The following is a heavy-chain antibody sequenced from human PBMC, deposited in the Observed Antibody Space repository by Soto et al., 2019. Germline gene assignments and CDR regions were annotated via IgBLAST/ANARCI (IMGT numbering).Heavy chain of an antibody. J-gene: IGHJ4*02. V-gene: IGHV1-69*02. CDR2: IIPILGIA. Sequence: SVKVSCKASGGTFSSYTISWVRQAPGQGLEWMGRIIPILGIANYAQKFQGRVTITADKSTSTAYMELSSLRSEDTAVYYCARERGYSGYDWVYWGQGTLVTVSS. CDR1: GGTFSSYT. CDR3: ARERGYSGYDWVY. D-gene: IGHD5-12*01.